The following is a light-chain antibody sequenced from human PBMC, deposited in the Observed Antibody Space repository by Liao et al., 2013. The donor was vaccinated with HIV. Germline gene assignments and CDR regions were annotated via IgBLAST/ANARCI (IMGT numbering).Light chain of an antibody. CDR1: NIRSKS. J-gene: IGLJ1*01. Sequence: SYELTQPPSVSVAPGKTARITCGGNNIRSKSVHWYQQKPGQAPMLVIYYDSDRPSGIPERFSGSNSGNTATLTISRVEAGDEADYYCHVWDSSSAHYVFATGTRVTVL. CDR3: HVWDSSSAHYV. CDR2: YDS. V-gene: IGLV3-21*01.